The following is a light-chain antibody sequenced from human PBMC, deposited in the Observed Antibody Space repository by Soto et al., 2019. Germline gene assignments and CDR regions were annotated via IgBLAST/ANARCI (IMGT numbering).Light chain of an antibody. J-gene: IGLJ1*01. Sequence: QSALTQPASVSGSPGQSITISCTGTSSDVGSFNLVSWYQQHPGTAPKLMIYEVSARPSGVANRFSGSKSVNTASLTISGLQAGDEAEYYCCSYAGSSTFVCGTGTKVTVL. V-gene: IGLV2-23*02. CDR1: SSDVGSFNL. CDR2: EVS. CDR3: CSYAGSSTFV.